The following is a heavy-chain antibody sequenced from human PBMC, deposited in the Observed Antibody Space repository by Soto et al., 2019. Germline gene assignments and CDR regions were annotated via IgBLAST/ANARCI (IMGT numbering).Heavy chain of an antibody. J-gene: IGHJ4*02. CDR2: SSNSGTYT. D-gene: IGHD3-10*02. CDR1: GFRFSDYY. V-gene: IGHV3-11*06. CDR3: ARSGDNYNVLDF. Sequence: GGSLRLSCEASGFRFSDYYMSWTRQAPGKGLEWLSYSSNSGTYTRYADSVKGRFSISRDNAKDSLYLQINSLRGEDTAIYYCARSGDNYNVLDFWGKGTPVTVSS.